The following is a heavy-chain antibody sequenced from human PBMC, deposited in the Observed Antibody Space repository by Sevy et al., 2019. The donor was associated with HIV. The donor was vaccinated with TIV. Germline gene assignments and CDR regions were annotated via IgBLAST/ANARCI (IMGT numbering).Heavy chain of an antibody. D-gene: IGHD3-10*01. Sequence: SETLSLTCTVSGDSFSNYYWSWIQQSPGKGLEWIGYIYHNGSTNFNRSLKRRVTISVYTSKNQFSLKLNSVTAADTAVYYCARGKVLFDYWGQGTLVTVSS. V-gene: IGHV4-59*01. CDR3: ARGKVLFDY. CDR2: IYHNGST. CDR1: GDSFSNYY. J-gene: IGHJ4*02.